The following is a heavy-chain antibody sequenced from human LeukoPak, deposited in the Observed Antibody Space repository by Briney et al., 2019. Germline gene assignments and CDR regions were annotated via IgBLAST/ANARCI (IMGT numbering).Heavy chain of an antibody. CDR2: MYTSGST. J-gene: IGHJ3*02. CDR3: ARYLGYCSGGSCLQWAFDI. V-gene: IGHV4-61*02. D-gene: IGHD2-15*01. CDR1: GGSIDSGNYY. Sequence: SQTLSLTCTVSGGSIDSGNYYWSWIRQPAGKGLEWIGRMYTSGSTNYNPSLKSRVSISVDTSKNQFSLKLTSVTAADTAVYYCARYLGYCSGGSCLQWAFDIWGQGTMVTVSS.